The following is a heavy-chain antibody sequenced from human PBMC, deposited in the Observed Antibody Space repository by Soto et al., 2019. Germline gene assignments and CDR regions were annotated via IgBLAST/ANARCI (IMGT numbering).Heavy chain of an antibody. CDR2: ISGSGGST. CDR1: GFTFSSYA. Sequence: GSLRLSCAASGFTFSSYAMSWVRQAPGKGLEWVSAISGSGGSTYYADSVKGRFTISRDNSKNTLYLQMNSLRAEDTAVYYCAKIEGTYYYGSGSYPYYFDYWGQGTLVTVSS. CDR3: AKIEGTYYYGSGSYPYYFDY. V-gene: IGHV3-23*01. D-gene: IGHD3-10*01. J-gene: IGHJ4*02.